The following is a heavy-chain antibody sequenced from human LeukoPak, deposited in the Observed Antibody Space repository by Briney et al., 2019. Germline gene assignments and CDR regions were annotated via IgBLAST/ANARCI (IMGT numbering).Heavy chain of an antibody. V-gene: IGHV4-39*07. CDR2: IHYSGST. CDR1: GASISSSSHY. CDR3: ARVYYSSSYDYWYFDL. Sequence: SETLSLTCTVSGASISSSSHYWGWIRQPPGKGLEWIGSIHYSGSTYYHPSLKSRIAISVDTSKNQFSLKPSSVTAADTAVYYCARVYYSSSYDYWYFDLWGRGTLVTVSS. D-gene: IGHD6-13*01. J-gene: IGHJ2*01.